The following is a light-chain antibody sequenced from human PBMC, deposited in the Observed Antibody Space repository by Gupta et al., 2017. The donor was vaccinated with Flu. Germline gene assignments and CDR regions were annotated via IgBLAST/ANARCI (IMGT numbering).Light chain of an antibody. J-gene: IGKJ1*01. V-gene: IGKV3-20*01. CDR1: ETVSSNF. CDR2: GAS. CDR3: QQYGSSRT. Sequence: IVLTQSPGTLSLSPGERAILSCRASETVSSNFLAWYQQMPGQAPRLLIYGASTRATGIPDRFSGSGSGTDFTLTISRLEPEDFAVYYCQQYGSSRTFGQGTKVEVK.